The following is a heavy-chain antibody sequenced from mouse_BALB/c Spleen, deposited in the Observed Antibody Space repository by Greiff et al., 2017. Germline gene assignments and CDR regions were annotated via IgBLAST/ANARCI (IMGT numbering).Heavy chain of an antibody. CDR1: GFSLTSYG. Sequence: VKLMESGPGLVAPSQSLSITCTVSGFSLTSYGVHWVRQPPGKGLEWLGVIWAGGSTNYNSALMSRLSISKDNSKSQVFLKMNSLQTDDTAMYYCASLDYYGSRGDYAMDYWGQGTSVTVSS. J-gene: IGHJ4*01. CDR3: ASLDYYGSRGDYAMDY. V-gene: IGHV2-9*02. CDR2: IWAGGST. D-gene: IGHD1-1*01.